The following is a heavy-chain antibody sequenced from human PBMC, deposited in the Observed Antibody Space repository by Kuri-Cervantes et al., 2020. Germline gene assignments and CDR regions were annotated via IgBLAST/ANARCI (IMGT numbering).Heavy chain of an antibody. CDR3: ARWIQTGTTNDAFDI. V-gene: IGHV1-18*01. CDR1: GYTFTSYG. CDR2: ISVYNGNT. Sequence: ASVKVSCKASGYTFTSYGISWVRQAPGQGLEWMEWISVYNGNTKYPQKLQGRVTMTTDTSTSTAYMELRSLRSDDTAVYYCARWIQTGTTNDAFDIWGQGTMVTVSS. D-gene: IGHD1-1*01. J-gene: IGHJ3*02.